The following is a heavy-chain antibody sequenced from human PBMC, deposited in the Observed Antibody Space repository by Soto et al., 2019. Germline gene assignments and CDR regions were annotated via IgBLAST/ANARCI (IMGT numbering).Heavy chain of an antibody. CDR1: GFTFTSYS. D-gene: IGHD3-10*01. J-gene: IGHJ6*02. Sequence: GESLTLSCAASGFTFTSYSMNWVSQAAGKGREWVSSISIIISYIYYADSGKGPLTISRHNGKNSPSLQINSVIGEDTGLDCCAKDRGLGSGSYYNVYCYGMDVWGQGTTVTVSS. V-gene: IGHV3-21*01. CDR3: AKDRGLGSGSYYNVYCYGMDV. CDR2: ISIIISYI.